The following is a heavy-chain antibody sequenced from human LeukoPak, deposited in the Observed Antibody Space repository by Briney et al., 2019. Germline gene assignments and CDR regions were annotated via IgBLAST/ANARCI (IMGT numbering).Heavy chain of an antibody. CDR2: LNEDGSLT. CDR1: GFTFRSHW. D-gene: IGHD3-22*01. V-gene: IGHV3-74*01. CDR3: AKDQNYESSGYYGGFDY. Sequence: GGSLRLSCAASGFTFRSHWMHWARQAPGKGLVWISRLNEDGSLTNYADSVQGRFTISRDNARNTLYLQMNSLRAEDTALYYCAKDQNYESSGYYGGFDYWGQGTLVTVSS. J-gene: IGHJ4*02.